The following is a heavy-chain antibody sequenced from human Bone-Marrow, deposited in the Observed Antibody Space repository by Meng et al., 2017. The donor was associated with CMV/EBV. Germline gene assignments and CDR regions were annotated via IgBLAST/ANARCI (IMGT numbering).Heavy chain of an antibody. CDR2: VYYSGST. CDR3: ARGGYYDSSGYYDVGY. CDR1: GGSISSYY. Sequence: SETLSLTCTVSGGSISSYYWSWVRQPPGKGLEWIAYVYYSGSTHHNPSLKSRVTISIDTSKNQFSLRLSSVTAADTAVYYCARGGYYDSSGYYDVGYWGQGTLVTVSS. D-gene: IGHD3-22*01. V-gene: IGHV4-59*01. J-gene: IGHJ4*02.